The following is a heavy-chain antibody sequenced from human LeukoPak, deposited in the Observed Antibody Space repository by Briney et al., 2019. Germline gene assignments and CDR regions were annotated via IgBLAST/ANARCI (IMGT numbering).Heavy chain of an antibody. D-gene: IGHD6-13*01. CDR2: IYTSGST. J-gene: IGHJ6*03. V-gene: IGHV4-4*07. Sequence: SETLSLTCTVSGGSISSYYRSWIRQPAGKGLEWIGRIYTSGSTNYNPSLKSRVTISVDKSKNQFSLKLSSVTAADTAVYYCAREERQQLVLFYYYYYMDVWGKGTTVTVSS. CDR1: GGSISSYY. CDR3: AREERQQLVLFYYYYYMDV.